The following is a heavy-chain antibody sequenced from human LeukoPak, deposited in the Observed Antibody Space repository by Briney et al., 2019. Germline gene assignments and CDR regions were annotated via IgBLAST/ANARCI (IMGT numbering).Heavy chain of an antibody. D-gene: IGHD1-26*01. CDR2: INQDGRHR. CDR1: GVAFSTYW. V-gene: IGHV3-7*01. Sequence: GGSLRLSCVASGVAFSTYWMTWVRQAPGKGLEWVANINQDGRHRYFVNSVEGRFSISRDNAKNSLYLQIDSLRADDTAVYYCARGGRGWFDPWGQGTLVTVSS. J-gene: IGHJ5*02. CDR3: ARGGRGWFDP.